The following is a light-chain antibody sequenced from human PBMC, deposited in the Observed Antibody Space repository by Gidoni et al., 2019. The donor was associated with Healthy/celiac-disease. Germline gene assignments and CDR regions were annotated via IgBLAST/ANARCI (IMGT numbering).Light chain of an antibody. CDR1: QSVNNN. CDR3: QQYNNWPPWT. J-gene: IGKJ1*01. Sequence: EIVMTQSPATLSVSPGERATLSCRASQSVNNNLAWYQQKPGQAPRLLIYGASTRASGIPVRFSGSGSGTEFTLTISSLQSEDFAIYYCQQYNNWPPWTFXXXTKVEIK. V-gene: IGKV3-15*01. CDR2: GAS.